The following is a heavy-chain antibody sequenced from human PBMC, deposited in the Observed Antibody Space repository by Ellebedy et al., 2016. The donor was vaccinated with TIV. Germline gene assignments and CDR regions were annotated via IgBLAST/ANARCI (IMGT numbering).Heavy chain of an antibody. V-gene: IGHV3-21*06. J-gene: IGHJ4*01. D-gene: IGHD5-18*01. CDR1: GFTFSSYT. CDR3: AREGGSNYGYFFDY. CDR2: ISRSSDYI. Sequence: GGSLRLSCAASGFTFSSYTMNWVRQAPGKGLEWVSSISRSSDYIYYADSVKGRFTISRDTAKNSLYLQVNSLRAEDTAVYYCAREGGSNYGYFFDYWGQGTLVTVSS.